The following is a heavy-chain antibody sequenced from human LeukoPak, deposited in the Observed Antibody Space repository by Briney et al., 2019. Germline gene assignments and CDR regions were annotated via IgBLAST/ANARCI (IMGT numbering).Heavy chain of an antibody. V-gene: IGHV4-38-2*02. CDR2: IYHSGST. CDR3: ARGRSTSCYAVRGGDCYVFQH. CDR1: GYSISSGYY. Sequence: SETLSLTCTVSGYSISSGYYWGWIRQPPGKGLEWIGSIYHSGSTYYNPSLKSRVTISVDTSKNQFSLKLSSVTAADTAVYYCARGRSTSCYAVRGGDCYVFQHWGQGTLVTVSS. J-gene: IGHJ1*01. D-gene: IGHD2-2*01.